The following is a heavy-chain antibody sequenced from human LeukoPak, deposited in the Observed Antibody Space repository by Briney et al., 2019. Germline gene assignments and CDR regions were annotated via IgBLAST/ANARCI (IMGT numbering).Heavy chain of an antibody. CDR3: ARFNSKSSFRRFQLLRGYSYGSRGWFDP. J-gene: IGHJ5*02. Sequence: SETLSLTCAVYGGSFSGYYWSWIRQPPGKGLEWIGEINHSGSTNYNPSLKSRVTISVDTSKNQFSLKLSSVTAADTAVYYCARFNSKSSFRRFQLLRGYSYGSRGWFDPWGQGTLVTVSS. CDR2: INHSGST. CDR1: GGSFSGYY. V-gene: IGHV4-34*01. D-gene: IGHD5-18*01.